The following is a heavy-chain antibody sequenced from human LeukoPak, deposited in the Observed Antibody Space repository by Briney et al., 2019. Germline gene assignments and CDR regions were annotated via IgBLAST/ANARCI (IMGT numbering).Heavy chain of an antibody. CDR1: IRPMKRYH. Sequence: SETESLICRLWIRPMKRYHGLGPRQPPGKGLEWIGYIHYSESTKYNPSLKSRVTMSVDTSKNQFSLKLSSVTAADTAVYYCASRSGSFSDALDIWGQGKLVTVSS. V-gene: IGHV4-59*08. CDR3: ASRSGSFSDALDI. J-gene: IGHJ3*02. CDR2: IHYSEST. D-gene: IGHD3-10*01.